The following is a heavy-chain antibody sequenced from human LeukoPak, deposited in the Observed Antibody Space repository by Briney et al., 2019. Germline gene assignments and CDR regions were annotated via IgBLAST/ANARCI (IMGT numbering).Heavy chain of an antibody. D-gene: IGHD2-15*01. V-gene: IGHV3-23*01. J-gene: IGHJ4*02. Sequence: GGSLRLSCAASGFTFSAYHINWVRQAPGKGLEWVSAISNNGGYTYYADSVQGRFTISRDNSKSTLCLQMNSLRAEDTAVYYCAKQLGYCSDGSCYFPYWGQGTLVTVSS. CDR1: GFTFSAYH. CDR3: AKQLGYCSDGSCYFPY. CDR2: ISNNGGYT.